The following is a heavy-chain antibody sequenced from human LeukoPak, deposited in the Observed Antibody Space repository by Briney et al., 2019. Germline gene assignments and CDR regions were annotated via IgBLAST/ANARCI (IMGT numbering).Heavy chain of an antibody. CDR1: GFTFSDYY. V-gene: IGHV3-11*05. Sequence: AGSLRLSCAASGFTFSDYYMSWIRQAPGQGLEWVSYINSCSSYTNYADSVKGRFTICRDNSRNTLYLQMNSRRAEDTAVYYCAKDAAGPENCGQGTLVTVSS. CDR3: AKDAAGPEN. D-gene: IGHD6-13*01. J-gene: IGHJ4*02. CDR2: INSCSSYT.